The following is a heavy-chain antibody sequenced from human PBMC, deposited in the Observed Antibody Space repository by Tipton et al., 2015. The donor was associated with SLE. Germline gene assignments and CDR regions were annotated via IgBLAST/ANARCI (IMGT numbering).Heavy chain of an antibody. CDR1: GFTFSSYW. J-gene: IGHJ2*01. Sequence: GSLRLSCAASGFTFSSYWMHWVRQGPGKGLVWVSRINSDGSSTSYADSVKGRFTISRDNAKSTLHLQMNSLRAEDTAVYYCARVQGSGYQGYFDLWGRGTLVTVSS. D-gene: IGHD3-22*01. CDR2: INSDGSST. V-gene: IGHV3-74*01. CDR3: ARVQGSGYQGYFDL.